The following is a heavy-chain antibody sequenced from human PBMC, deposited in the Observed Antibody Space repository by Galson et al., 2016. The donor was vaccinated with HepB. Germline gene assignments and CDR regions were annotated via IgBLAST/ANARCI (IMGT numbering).Heavy chain of an antibody. CDR2: IYSRGNT. D-gene: IGHD3-3*01. CDR1: GFTFSNYE. J-gene: IGHJ4*02. Sequence: SLRLSCAASGFTFSNYEMHWVRQAPGKGLEWVSVIYSRGNTYYADSVKGRFNLSRDNSKNTPYLQMDSLKTEDTAVYYCARCPPGSGYCLLYYFEYWGQGTPVTVSS. CDR3: ARCPPGSGYCLLYYFEY. V-gene: IGHV3-53*01.